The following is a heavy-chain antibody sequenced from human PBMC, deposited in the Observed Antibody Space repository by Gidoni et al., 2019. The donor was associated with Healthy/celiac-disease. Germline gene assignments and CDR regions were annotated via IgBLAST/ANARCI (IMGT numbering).Heavy chain of an antibody. CDR2: IIPIFGTA. CDR1: GGTFSSYA. D-gene: IGHD3-9*01. Sequence: QVQLVQSGAEVKKPGSSVKVSCKASGGTFSSYAISWVRQAPGQGLEWMGGIIPIFGTANYAQKFQGRVTITADESTSTAYMELSSLRSEDTAVYYCARGIQTLRYFDWLLSPFDYWGQGTLVTVSS. V-gene: IGHV1-69*01. CDR3: ARGIQTLRYFDWLLSPFDY. J-gene: IGHJ4*02.